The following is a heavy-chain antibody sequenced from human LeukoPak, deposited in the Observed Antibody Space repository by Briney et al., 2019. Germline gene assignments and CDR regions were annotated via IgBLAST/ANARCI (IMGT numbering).Heavy chain of an antibody. CDR2: IYYSGST. J-gene: IGHJ3*02. CDR1: GDSISSSSYY. Sequence: SETLSLTCTVSGDSISSSSYYWGWIRQPPGKGLEWIGSIYYSGSTYYNPSLKSRVTISVDTSKNQFSLKLSSVTAADTAVYYCARAYDSSGYYYLEHAFDIWGQGTMVTVSS. V-gene: IGHV4-39*07. D-gene: IGHD3-22*01. CDR3: ARAYDSSGYYYLEHAFDI.